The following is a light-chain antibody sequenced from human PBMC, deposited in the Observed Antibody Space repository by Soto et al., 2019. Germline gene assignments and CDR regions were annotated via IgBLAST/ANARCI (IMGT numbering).Light chain of an antibody. CDR2: DAS. V-gene: IGKV3-11*01. CDR1: QSVSSY. J-gene: IGKJ5*01. CDR3: QQRSNWPIT. Sequence: EIVLTQSPATLSLSPGERATLSCRASQSVSSYLAWYQQKPGQAPGLLIYDASNRATGIPARFSGRGSGTDFPLTISSLEPEDFAVYYCQQRSNWPITFGQGTRLEIK.